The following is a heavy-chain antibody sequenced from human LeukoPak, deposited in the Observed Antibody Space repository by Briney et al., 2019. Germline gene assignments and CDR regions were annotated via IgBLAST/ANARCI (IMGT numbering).Heavy chain of an antibody. Sequence: GGSLRLSCAASGFTFSTYNMNWVRQAPGKGLEWVSSISSSSSDIYYADSMKGRFTISRDNSKNTLYLQVNSLRAEDTAVYYCANRPGGAVTGYFDYWGQGTLVTVSS. CDR1: GFTFSTYN. V-gene: IGHV3-21*04. CDR3: ANRPGGAVTGYFDY. J-gene: IGHJ4*02. D-gene: IGHD6-19*01. CDR2: ISSSSSDI.